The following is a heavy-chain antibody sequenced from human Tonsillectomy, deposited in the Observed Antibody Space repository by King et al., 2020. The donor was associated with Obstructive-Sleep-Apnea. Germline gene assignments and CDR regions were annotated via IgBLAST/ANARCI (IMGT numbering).Heavy chain of an antibody. CDR3: ARDEIAAAGGGEN. J-gene: IGHJ1*01. CDR1: GFTFSSYT. D-gene: IGHD6-13*01. CDR2: ISNDGSNK. V-gene: IGHV3-30-3*01. Sequence: VQLVESGGGVVQPGRSLTLSCAASGFTFSSYTMHWVRQAPGKGLQWVALISNDGSNKNYIDSVKGRFTVSRDNSKKTLYLRMNSLRAEDTAVYYCARDEIAAAGGGENWGQGTLVTVSS.